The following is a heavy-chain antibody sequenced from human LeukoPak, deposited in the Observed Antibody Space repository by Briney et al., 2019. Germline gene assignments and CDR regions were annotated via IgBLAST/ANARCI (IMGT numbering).Heavy chain of an antibody. J-gene: IGHJ4*02. D-gene: IGHD3-22*01. CDR1: GFTLSCCG. Sequence: SGGSLRLPCAASGFTLSCCGMHWVRQAPGKGLEWVAFIRYDGSDQYYADSVKGRFTISRDNSRNTLYLQMNSLRAEDTAVYYCAKDGNDCIEHWGQGTLVTVSS. CDR3: AKDGNDCIEH. V-gene: IGHV3-30*02. CDR2: IRYDGSDQ.